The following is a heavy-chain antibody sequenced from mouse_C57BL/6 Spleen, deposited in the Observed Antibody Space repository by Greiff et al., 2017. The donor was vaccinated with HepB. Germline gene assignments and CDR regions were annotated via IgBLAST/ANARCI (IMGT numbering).Heavy chain of an antibody. J-gene: IGHJ3*01. CDR1: GFTFSDYY. V-gene: IGHV5-12*01. D-gene: IGHD3-2*02. CDR2: ISNGGGST. CDR3: ARHQEGAWFAY. Sequence: EVQLVESGGGLVQPGGSLKLSCAASGFTFSDYYMYWVRQTPEKRLEWVAYISNGGGSTYYPDTVKGRFTISRDNAKNTLYLQMSRLKSEDTAMYYCARHQEGAWFAYWGQGTLVTVSA.